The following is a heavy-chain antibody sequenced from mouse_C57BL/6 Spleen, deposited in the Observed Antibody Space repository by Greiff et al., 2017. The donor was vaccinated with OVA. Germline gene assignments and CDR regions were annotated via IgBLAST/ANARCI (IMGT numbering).Heavy chain of an antibody. Sequence: QVQLQQSGPELVKPGASVKISCKASGYAFSSSWMNWVKQRPGKGLEWIGRIYPGDGDTNYNGKFKGKATLTADKSSSTAYMQLSSLTSEDSAVYFCAREDYYGSSYGSHLFWYFDVWGTGTTVTVSS. V-gene: IGHV1-82*01. CDR1: GYAFSSSW. D-gene: IGHD1-1*01. CDR3: AREDYYGSSYGSHLFWYFDV. J-gene: IGHJ1*03. CDR2: IYPGDGDT.